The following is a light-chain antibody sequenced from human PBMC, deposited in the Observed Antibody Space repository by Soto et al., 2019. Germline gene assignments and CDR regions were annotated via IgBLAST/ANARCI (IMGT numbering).Light chain of an antibody. CDR2: DAS. CDR3: QQRSNWPPLT. J-gene: IGKJ4*01. Sequence: EIVLPQSPATLSLSPGERATLSCRASQSVSSYLAWYQQKPGQHPRLLIYDASNRAAGIPARCSGSGSGTDFTLTISSLEPEDFAVYYCQQRSNWPPLTFGGGTKVEIK. CDR1: QSVSSY. V-gene: IGKV3-11*01.